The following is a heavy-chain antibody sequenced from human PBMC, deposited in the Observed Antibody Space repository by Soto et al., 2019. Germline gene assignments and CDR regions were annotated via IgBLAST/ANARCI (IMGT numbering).Heavy chain of an antibody. CDR1: GFTFSSYA. CDR3: ANEYSNLLNFDY. V-gene: IGHV3-23*01. CDR2: ISGSGGST. D-gene: IGHD6-13*01. Sequence: GGSLRLSCAASGFTFSSYAMSWVRQAPGKGLEWVSAISGSGGSTYYADSVKGRSTISRDNSKNTLYLQMNSLRAEDTAVYYCANEYSNLLNFDYWGQGTLVTVSS. J-gene: IGHJ4*02.